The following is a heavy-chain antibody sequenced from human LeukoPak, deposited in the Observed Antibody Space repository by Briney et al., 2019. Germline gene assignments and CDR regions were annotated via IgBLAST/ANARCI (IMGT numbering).Heavy chain of an antibody. CDR2: IYYSGST. CDR3: ARLPRRTVTRGAFDI. Sequence: SETLSLTCTVSGGSISSGSYYWSWIRQPPGKGLEWVGYIYYSGSTNYNPSLKSRVTISVDTSKNQFSLKLSSVTAADTAVYYCARLPRRTVTRGAFDIWGQGTMVTVSS. D-gene: IGHD4-17*01. V-gene: IGHV4-61*01. CDR1: GGSISSGSYY. J-gene: IGHJ3*02.